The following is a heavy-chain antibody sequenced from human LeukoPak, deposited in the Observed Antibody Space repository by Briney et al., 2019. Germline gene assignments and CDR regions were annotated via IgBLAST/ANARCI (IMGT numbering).Heavy chain of an antibody. Sequence: PGGSLRLSCAASGFTFSSYRMNWVRQAPGKGLEWVSYISSSSSTIYYADSVKGRFTISRDNAKNSLYLQTHRLRAEDTAVDYCAKVGPGRGVNRSSWRQTFFDSWGQGTLVTVSS. D-gene: IGHD6-13*01. CDR1: GFTFSSYR. V-gene: IGHV3-48*01. J-gene: IGHJ4*02. CDR2: ISSSSSTI. CDR3: AKVGPGRGVNRSSWRQTFFDS.